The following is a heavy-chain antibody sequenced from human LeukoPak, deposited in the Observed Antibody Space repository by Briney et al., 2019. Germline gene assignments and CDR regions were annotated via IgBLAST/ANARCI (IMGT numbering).Heavy chain of an antibody. J-gene: IGHJ4*02. Sequence: PGGSLRLSCEASGFTFDDYAMHWVRQAPGKGLEWVSLISGDGGRTYYADSVKGRFTISRDNRKNSLYLQMSSLRTEDTALYYCAKDSNGPLGDYWGQGTLVTVSS. CDR2: ISGDGGRT. CDR1: GFTFDDYA. CDR3: AKDSNGPLGDY. V-gene: IGHV3-43*02. D-gene: IGHD2-8*01.